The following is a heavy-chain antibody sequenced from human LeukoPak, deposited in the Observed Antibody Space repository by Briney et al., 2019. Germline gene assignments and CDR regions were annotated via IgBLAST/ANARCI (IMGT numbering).Heavy chain of an antibody. CDR1: GFTFSSYN. J-gene: IGHJ4*02. CDR2: ISYTGTYI. Sequence: GGSLRLSCAASGFTFSSYNMNWVRQAPGKGLEWVSSISYTGTYIYYADSVKGRFTISRDNAQNSLYLQMNSLRVEDTAVYYCVRDRGSYRPIDYWGQGTLVTVSS. D-gene: IGHD1-26*01. CDR3: VRDRGSYRPIDY. V-gene: IGHV3-21*04.